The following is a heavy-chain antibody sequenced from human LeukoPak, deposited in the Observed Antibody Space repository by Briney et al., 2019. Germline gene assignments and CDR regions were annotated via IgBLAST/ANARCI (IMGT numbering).Heavy chain of an antibody. CDR3: ARESSESFDI. CDR1: GFTFTSYR. D-gene: IGHD6-25*01. J-gene: IGHJ3*02. V-gene: IGHV3-21*01. CDR2: TGSRSTSI. Sequence: PGVSLSFSCAASGFTFTSYRLNRVRPAQGKGREWVSSTGSRSTSIYYADSVKGRFTISRDNAKNSLYLQMNSLRAEDTAVYYCARESSESFDIWGQGTVVTVSS.